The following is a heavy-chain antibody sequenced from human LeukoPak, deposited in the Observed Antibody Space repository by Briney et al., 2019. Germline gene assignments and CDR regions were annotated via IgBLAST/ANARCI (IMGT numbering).Heavy chain of an antibody. D-gene: IGHD4-17*01. CDR3: ARSYGDFDY. CDR1: GYPFTSYY. J-gene: IGHJ4*02. Sequence: ASVTVSCKASGYPFTSYYMHWVRQAPGQGLGWMGIINPSGGSTSYAQKFQGRVTMTRDTSTSTVYMELSSLRSEDTAVYYCARSYGDFDYWGQGTLVTVSS. CDR2: INPSGGST. V-gene: IGHV1-46*01.